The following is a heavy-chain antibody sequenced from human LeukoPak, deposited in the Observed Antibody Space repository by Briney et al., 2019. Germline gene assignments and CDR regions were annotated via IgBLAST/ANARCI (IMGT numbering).Heavy chain of an antibody. D-gene: IGHD2-2*01. CDR1: GGSISSYY. J-gene: IGHJ4*02. Sequence: SETLSLTCTVSGGSISSYYWSWIRQPPGKGLEWIGYIYYGGSTNYNPSLKSRVTISVDTSKNQFSLKLSSVTAADTAVYYCARRDCSSTSCYVRYWGQGTLVTVSS. V-gene: IGHV4-59*08. CDR3: ARRDCSSTSCYVRY. CDR2: IYYGGST.